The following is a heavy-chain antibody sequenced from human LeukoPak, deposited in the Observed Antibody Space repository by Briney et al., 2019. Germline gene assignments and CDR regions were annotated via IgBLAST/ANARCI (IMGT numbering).Heavy chain of an antibody. Sequence: GGSLRLSCAASGFTFSSYAMSWVRQAPGKGLEWVSTISGSGSSTYYADSVKGRFTISRDNSKNTLYLRRSSLRVEDTAVYYCAKGLDSSGYYGFDYWGQGTLVTVS. D-gene: IGHD3-22*01. J-gene: IGHJ4*02. CDR2: ISGSGSST. V-gene: IGHV3-23*01. CDR1: GFTFSSYA. CDR3: AKGLDSSGYYGFDY.